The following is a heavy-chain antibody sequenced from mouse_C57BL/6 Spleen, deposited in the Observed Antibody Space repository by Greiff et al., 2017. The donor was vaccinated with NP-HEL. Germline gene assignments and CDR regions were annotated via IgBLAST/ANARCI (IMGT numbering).Heavy chain of an antibody. CDR2: IDPETGGT. Sequence: QVHVKQSGAELVRPGASVTLSCKASGYTFTDYEMHWVKQTPVHGLEWIGAIDPETGGTAYNQKFKGKAILTADKSSSTAYMELRSLTSEDSAVYYCTKRVDGYWFAYWGQGTLVTVSA. CDR1: GYTFTDYE. CDR3: TKRVDGYWFAY. V-gene: IGHV1-15*01. D-gene: IGHD2-3*01. J-gene: IGHJ3*01.